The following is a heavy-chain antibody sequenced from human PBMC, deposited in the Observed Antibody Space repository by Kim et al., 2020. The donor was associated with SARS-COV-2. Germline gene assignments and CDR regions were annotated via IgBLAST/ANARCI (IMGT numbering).Heavy chain of an antibody. J-gene: IGHJ6*02. Sequence: SVKVSCEASGDTFKNYVNWIREAPGQGLEWMGGIIPAAATANYAQKFQGRITINADEFSTTAYMELNSLTSEDTAVYYCARGGGAVGVGRQRDYYYFFLDVWGRGTTVTVSS. V-gene: IGHV1-69*13. CDR2: IIPAAATA. D-gene: IGHD1-26*01. CDR1: GDTFKNYV. CDR3: ARGGGAVGVGRQRDYYYFFLDV.